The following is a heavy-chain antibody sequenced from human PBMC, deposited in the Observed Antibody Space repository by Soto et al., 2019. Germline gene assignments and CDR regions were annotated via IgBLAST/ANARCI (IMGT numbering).Heavy chain of an antibody. CDR2: IYPGDSDT. V-gene: IGHV5-51*01. D-gene: IGHD1-26*01. CDR3: ARVRIVGATLGAFDI. Sequence: GESLKISCKGSGYSFTSYWIGWVCQMPGKGLEWMGIIYPGDSDTRYSPSFQGQVTISADKSISTAYLQWSSLKASDTAMYYCARVRIVGATLGAFDIWGQGTMVTASS. CDR1: GYSFTSYW. J-gene: IGHJ3*02.